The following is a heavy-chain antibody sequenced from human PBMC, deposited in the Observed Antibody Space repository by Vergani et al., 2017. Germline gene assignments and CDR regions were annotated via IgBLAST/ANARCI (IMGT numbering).Heavy chain of an antibody. J-gene: IGHJ3*02. V-gene: IGHV3-13*01. CDR1: GFTFSSYD. CDR2: IGTAGGK. CDR3: ARGGHYYGSGSYSYDAFDI. Sequence: EVQLVESGGGLVQPGGSLRLSCAASGFTFSSYDMHWVRQATGKGLEWVSAIGTAGGKYYPGSVNGRLTISRENAKNSLYLQMNSLRAGDTAVYYCARGGHYYGSGSYSYDAFDIWGQGTMVTVSS. D-gene: IGHD3-10*01.